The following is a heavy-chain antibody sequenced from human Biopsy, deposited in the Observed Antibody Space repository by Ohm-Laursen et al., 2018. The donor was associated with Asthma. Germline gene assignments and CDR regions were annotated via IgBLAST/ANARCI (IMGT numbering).Heavy chain of an antibody. V-gene: IGHV1-69*13. Sequence: SVKVSCKASGGSFSNYAISWVRQAPRQGLEWMGGLIPVLGTANYAQMFEGRVTITADEYTSTAYMELSSLRSEDTAVYYCARGYSGSDRSVYYYSGLEVWGPGTTVTVSS. CDR3: ARGYSGSDRSVYYYSGLEV. CDR1: GGSFSNYA. D-gene: IGHD5-12*01. CDR2: LIPVLGTA. J-gene: IGHJ6*02.